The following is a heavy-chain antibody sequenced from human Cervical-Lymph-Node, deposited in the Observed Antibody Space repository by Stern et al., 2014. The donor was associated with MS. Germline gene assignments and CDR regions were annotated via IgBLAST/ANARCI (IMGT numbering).Heavy chain of an antibody. Sequence: QVQLVQSGAEVKKPGASVKASCKSSGYTFTSYAMHWVRQAPGQRLEWMGWIHAANGNTKCSQKFRGRVTITRDASASTAYMELSSLRSEDTAVYYCARDKAGTSSWSFDNWGQGTLVTVSS. CDR1: GYTFTSYA. V-gene: IGHV1-3*01. D-gene: IGHD6-13*01. CDR3: ARDKAGTSSWSFDN. J-gene: IGHJ4*02. CDR2: IHAANGNT.